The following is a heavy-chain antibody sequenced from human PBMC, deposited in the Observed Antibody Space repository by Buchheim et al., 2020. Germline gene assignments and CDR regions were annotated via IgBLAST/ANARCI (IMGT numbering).Heavy chain of an antibody. J-gene: IGHJ6*02. D-gene: IGHD2-2*02. CDR1: GGSFSGYY. CDR3: ARGRSRYCSSTSCYISPYYYYGMDV. V-gene: IGHV4-34*01. Sequence: QVQLQQWGAGLLKPSETLSLTCAVYGGSFSGYYWSWIRQPPGKGLEWIGEINHSGSTNYNPSLKSRVTISVDTSKNQFSLQLSSVTAADTAVYDCARGRSRYCSSTSCYISPYYYYGMDVWGQGTT. CDR2: INHSGST.